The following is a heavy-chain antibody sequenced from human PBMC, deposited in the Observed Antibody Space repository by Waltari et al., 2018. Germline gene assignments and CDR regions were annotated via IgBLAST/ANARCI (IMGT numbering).Heavy chain of an antibody. Sequence: EVQLVQSGGGLVKSGVSLRLSCAASALTFSNAWMIWVRQAPGKGLEWVGRSKSKTDGGTTDYAAPVKGRFTISRDDSKNTLYLQMNSLKTEDTAVYYCTSGGGDYWGQGTLVTVSS. CDR1: ALTFSNAW. J-gene: IGHJ4*02. CDR3: TSGGGDY. V-gene: IGHV3-15*01. D-gene: IGHD3-10*01. CDR2: SKSKTDGGTT.